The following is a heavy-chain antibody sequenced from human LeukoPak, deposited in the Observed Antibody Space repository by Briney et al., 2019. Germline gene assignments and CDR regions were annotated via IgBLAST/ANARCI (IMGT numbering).Heavy chain of an antibody. CDR3: AKSPVSSCRGSFCYPFDY. Sequence: GRSLRLSCAASGFTFSTYAMSWVRQIPGKGLEWVSAISGSDDGTYYADSVKGRFTISRDNSRNTLYLQMSTLRAEDTAVYFCAKSPVSSCRGSFCYPFDYWGQGNLVTVSS. CDR1: GFTFSTYA. V-gene: IGHV3-23*01. CDR2: ISGSDDGT. D-gene: IGHD2-15*01. J-gene: IGHJ4*02.